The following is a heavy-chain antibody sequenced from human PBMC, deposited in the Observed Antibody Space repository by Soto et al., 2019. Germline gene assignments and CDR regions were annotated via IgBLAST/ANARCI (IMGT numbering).Heavy chain of an antibody. J-gene: IGHJ6*02. Sequence: PGGSLRLSCAASGFTVSSNYMSWVRQAPGKGLEWVSVIYSGGSTYYADSVKGRFTISRDNSKNTLYLQMNSLRAEDTAVYYCARDNGNPGQTLHYYYGMAVWGQGTTVTVSS. D-gene: IGHD1-1*01. CDR2: IYSGGST. CDR1: GFTVSSNY. V-gene: IGHV3-53*01. CDR3: ARDNGNPGQTLHYYYGMAV.